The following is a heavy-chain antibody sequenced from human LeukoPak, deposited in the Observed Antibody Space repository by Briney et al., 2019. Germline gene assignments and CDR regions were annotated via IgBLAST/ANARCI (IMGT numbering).Heavy chain of an antibody. CDR1: RFTFIGYT. D-gene: IGHD6-19*01. J-gene: IGHJ4*02. V-gene: IGHV3-21*01. CDR2: ISSRSTYI. Sequence: GGSLRLSCAASRFTFIGYTMNWVRQAPGKGLEWVSSISSRSTYIYYADSVKGRFTISRDNAKNSLYLQMNSLRAEDTAVYYCAREESGSSGWYDYWGQGTLVIVSS. CDR3: AREESGSSGWYDY.